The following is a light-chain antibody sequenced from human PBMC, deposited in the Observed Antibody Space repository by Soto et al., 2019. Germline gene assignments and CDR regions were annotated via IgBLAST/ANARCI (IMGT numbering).Light chain of an antibody. CDR3: SSHASSSALGV. CDR2: EVS. V-gene: IGLV2-14*01. Sequence: QSVLTQPASVSGSPGQSITISCTGTSSDVGGYNYVSWYQQHPGKAPKLMIYEVSNRPSGVSNRFSGSKSGNTASLTISGLQAEDEADYYCSSHASSSALGVFGGGTKVTVL. CDR1: SSDVGGYNY. J-gene: IGLJ2*01.